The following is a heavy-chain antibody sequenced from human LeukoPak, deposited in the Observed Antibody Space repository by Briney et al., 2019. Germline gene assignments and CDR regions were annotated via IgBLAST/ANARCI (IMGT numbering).Heavy chain of an antibody. V-gene: IGHV1-24*01. CDR3: ATAYCGGDCYSSFDY. CDR1: GYTLTKLS. Sequence: ASVKVSCKVSGYTLTKLSMHWVRQAPGKGLEWMGGFDPEDGETIYAQKFQGRVTMTEDASTDTAYMELSSLRSEDTAVYYCATAYCGGDCYSSFDYGGQGTLVTVSA. J-gene: IGHJ4*02. CDR2: FDPEDGET. D-gene: IGHD2-21*02.